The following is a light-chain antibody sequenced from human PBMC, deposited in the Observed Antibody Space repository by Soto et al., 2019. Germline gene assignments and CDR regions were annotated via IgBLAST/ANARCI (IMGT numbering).Light chain of an antibody. CDR2: EDN. V-gene: IGLV2-23*01. J-gene: IGLJ1*01. CDR3: LSYSGSYV. CDR1: SSGVGSYSL. Sequence: QSVLTQPASVSGSPGQSITISCTGISSGVGSYSLVSWYQQHPGEAPKAMIYEDNKRPSGVSDRFSGSKSGNTASLTISGLQAEDEADYYCLSYSGSYVFGTGTKVTVL.